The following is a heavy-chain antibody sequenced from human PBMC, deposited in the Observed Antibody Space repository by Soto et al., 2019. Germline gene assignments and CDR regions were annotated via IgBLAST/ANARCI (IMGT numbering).Heavy chain of an antibody. D-gene: IGHD3-10*01. Sequence: QVQLVQSGAEVKKPGSSVKVSCKASGGTFSSYTISGVRQAPGQGLEWMGRIIPILGIANYAQKFQGRVTLTAYKSTSTAYMELSSMRSEDTAVYYCARQSMVRGVSRDYWGQGTLVTVSS. V-gene: IGHV1-69*02. CDR1: GGTFSSYT. J-gene: IGHJ4*02. CDR2: IIPILGIA. CDR3: ARQSMVRGVSRDY.